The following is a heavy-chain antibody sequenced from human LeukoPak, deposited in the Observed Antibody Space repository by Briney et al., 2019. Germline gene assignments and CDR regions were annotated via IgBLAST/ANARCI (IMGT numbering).Heavy chain of an antibody. CDR3: ARDSDSSGYCDY. Sequence: GGSLRLSCAASGFTFSSYSMNWVRQAPGKGLEWVSSISSSSSYIYYADSVKGRFTISRDNAKNSLYLQMNSLRAEDTAVYYCARDSDSSGYCDYWGQGTLVTVSS. J-gene: IGHJ4*02. V-gene: IGHV3-21*01. D-gene: IGHD3-22*01. CDR2: ISSSSSYI. CDR1: GFTFSSYS.